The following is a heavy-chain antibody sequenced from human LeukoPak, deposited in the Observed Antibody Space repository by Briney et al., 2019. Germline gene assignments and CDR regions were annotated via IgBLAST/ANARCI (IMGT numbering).Heavy chain of an antibody. CDR2: ISSSSSTI. CDR3: ARDRGSGWYDY. D-gene: IGHD6-19*01. Sequence: GGSLRLSCAASGFTFSSYSMNWVRQAPGKGLEWVSYISSSSSTIYYADSVKGRFTISRDNAKSSLYLQMNSLRAEDTAVYYCARDRGSGWYDYWGQGTLVTVSS. CDR1: GFTFSSYS. V-gene: IGHV3-48*01. J-gene: IGHJ4*02.